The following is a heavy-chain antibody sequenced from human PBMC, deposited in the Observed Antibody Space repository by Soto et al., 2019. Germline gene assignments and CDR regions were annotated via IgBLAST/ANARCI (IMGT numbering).Heavy chain of an antibody. V-gene: IGHV4-61*01. CDR1: GGSLSSGHYY. D-gene: IGHD3-3*01. Sequence: PSETLSLTCTVSGGSLSSGHYYWSWIRQPPGKGLEWIGYIYDSGSTSYNPSLKSRVTISVDTSRNQFSMKLNSVTAADTGVYYCAREGDFPGSPLDYWGQGTLVTVSS. CDR3: AREGDFPGSPLDY. CDR2: IYDSGST. J-gene: IGHJ4*02.